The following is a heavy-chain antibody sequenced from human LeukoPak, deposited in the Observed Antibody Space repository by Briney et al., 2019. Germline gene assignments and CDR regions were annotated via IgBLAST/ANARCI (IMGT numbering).Heavy chain of an antibody. CDR2: ISYDGSNK. Sequence: GRSLRLSFAASEFTFSSYVMHGVRQAPGKGLEWVAVISYDGSNKYYADSVKGRFTISRDNSKNTLYLQMNSLRAEDTAVYYCARALFDYWGQGTLVTVSS. CDR3: ARALFDY. CDR1: EFTFSSYV. V-gene: IGHV3-30*04. J-gene: IGHJ4*02.